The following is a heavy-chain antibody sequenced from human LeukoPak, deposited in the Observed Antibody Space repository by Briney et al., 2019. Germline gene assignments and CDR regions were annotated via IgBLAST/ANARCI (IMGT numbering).Heavy chain of an antibody. Sequence: ASVKVSCKASGYTFTSYGISWVRQAPGQGLEWMGGIIPIFGTANYAQKFQGRVTITADESTSTAYMELSSLRSEDTAVYYCARDRSMVREHNWFDPWGQGTLVTVSS. CDR3: ARDRSMVREHNWFDP. CDR2: IIPIFGTA. J-gene: IGHJ5*02. CDR1: GYTFTSYG. D-gene: IGHD3-10*01. V-gene: IGHV1-69*13.